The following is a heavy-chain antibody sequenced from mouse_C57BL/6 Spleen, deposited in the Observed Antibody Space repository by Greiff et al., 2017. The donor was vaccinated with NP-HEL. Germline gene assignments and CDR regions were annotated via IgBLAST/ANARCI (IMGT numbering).Heavy chain of an antibody. CDR2: IDPSDSET. CDR3: ARGHYGSRHWYFDV. V-gene: IGHV1-52*01. D-gene: IGHD1-1*01. CDR1: GYTFTSYW. Sequence: QVQLQQPGAELVRPGSSVKLSCKASGYTFTSYWMHWVKQRPIQGLEWIGNIDPSDSETHYNQKFKDKATLTVDKSSSTAYMQLSSLTSEDSAVYYCARGHYGSRHWYFDVWGTGTTVTVSS. J-gene: IGHJ1*03.